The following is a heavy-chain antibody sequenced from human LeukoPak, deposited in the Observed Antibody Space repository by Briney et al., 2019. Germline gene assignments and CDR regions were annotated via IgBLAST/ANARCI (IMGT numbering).Heavy chain of an antibody. J-gene: IGHJ4*02. CDR1: GGTFSSYA. V-gene: IGHV1-69*05. CDR2: IIPIFGTA. CDR3: ARDPNTYYDFWSGYDRPYYFDY. D-gene: IGHD3-3*01. Sequence: GSSVKVSCKASGGTFSSYAISWVRQAPGQGLEWMGGIIPIFGTANYAQKFQGRVTITTDESTSTAYMELSSLRSEDTAVYYCARDPNTYYDFWSGYDRPYYFDYWGQGTLVTVSS.